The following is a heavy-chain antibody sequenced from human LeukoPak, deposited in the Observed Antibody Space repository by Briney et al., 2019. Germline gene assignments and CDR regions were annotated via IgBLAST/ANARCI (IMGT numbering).Heavy chain of an antibody. CDR1: GFTFSSYG. V-gene: IGHV3-30*18. CDR2: ISYDGSNK. D-gene: IGHD6-19*01. CDR3: AKGKWLGRRGY. J-gene: IGHJ4*02. Sequence: PGGSLRLSCAASGFTFSSYGMHWVRQAPGKGLEWVAVISYDGSNKYYADSVKGRFTISRDNSKNTLYLQMNSLRAEDTAVYYCAKGKWLGRRGYWGQGTLVTVSS.